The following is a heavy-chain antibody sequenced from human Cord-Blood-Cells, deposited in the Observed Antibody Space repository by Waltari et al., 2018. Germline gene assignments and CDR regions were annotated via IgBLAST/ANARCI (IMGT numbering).Heavy chain of an antibody. D-gene: IGHD3-3*01. J-gene: IGHJ4*02. CDR3: ARSRITIFGVVDTFDY. Sequence: QVQLVQSGAEVKKPGASVKVSCKASGYTFTSYDINWVRQATGQGREWMGWMNPNSGNTGYAQKFQGRVTITSNTSISTAYMELSSLRSEDTVVYYCARSRITIFGVVDTFDYWGQGTLVTVSS. V-gene: IGHV1-8*03. CDR2: MNPNSGNT. CDR1: GYTFTSYD.